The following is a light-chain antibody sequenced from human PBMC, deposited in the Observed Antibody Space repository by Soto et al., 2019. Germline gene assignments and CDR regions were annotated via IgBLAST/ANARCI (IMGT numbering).Light chain of an antibody. J-gene: IGLJ2*01. Sequence: QSVLTQPPSASGSPGQSVTISCTGTSSDVGGYNYVSWYQRHPGKAPKLIIYAVSERPSGVPDRFSGSKSGNTASLTVSGLQAEDEAGYYCSSYGGYYNFVVFGGGTKLTVL. CDR3: SSYGGYYNFVV. CDR2: AVS. V-gene: IGLV2-8*01. CDR1: SSDVGGYNY.